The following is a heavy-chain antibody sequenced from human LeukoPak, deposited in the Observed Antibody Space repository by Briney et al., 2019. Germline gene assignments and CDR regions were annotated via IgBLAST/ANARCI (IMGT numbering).Heavy chain of an antibody. CDR3: ARLNIVVVLAATTHFDY. CDR2: INPNSGGT. D-gene: IGHD2-2*01. V-gene: IGHV1-2*02. Sequence: ASVKVSCKASGYTFTGYYMHWVRQAPGQGLEWMGWINPNSGGTNYAQKFQGRVTMTRDTSISTAYMELSRLRSDDTAVYYCARLNIVVVLAATTHFDYWGQGTLVTVSS. J-gene: IGHJ4*02. CDR1: GYTFTGYY.